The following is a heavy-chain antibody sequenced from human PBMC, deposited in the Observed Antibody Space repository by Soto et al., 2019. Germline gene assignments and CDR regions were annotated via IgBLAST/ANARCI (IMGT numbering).Heavy chain of an antibody. V-gene: IGHV4-61*01. CDR1: GGSVSSGSYY. J-gene: IGHJ4*02. CDR3: ARSSMIVGLGFDY. CDR2: IYYSGST. Sequence: PSETLSLTCTVSGGSVSSGSYYWSWIRQPPGKGLEWIGYIYYSGSTNYNPSLKSRVTISVDTSKNQFSLKLSSVTAADTAVYYCARSSMIVGLGFDYWGQGTLVTVSS. D-gene: IGHD3-22*01.